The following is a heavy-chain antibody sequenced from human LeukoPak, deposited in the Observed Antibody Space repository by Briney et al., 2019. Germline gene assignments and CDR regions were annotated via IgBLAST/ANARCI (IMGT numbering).Heavy chain of an antibody. V-gene: IGHV4-59*08. CDR3: ARLGSSYGDLDY. D-gene: IGHD4-17*01. Sequence: SETLSLTCTVSGGSISSYYWIWIRQPPGKGLEWIGYIYYSGTTNYNPSLKSRVTISVDTSKNQFSLKLSSVTAADTAVYYCARLGSSYGDLDYWGQGTLVTVSS. J-gene: IGHJ4*02. CDR2: IYYSGTT. CDR1: GGSISSYY.